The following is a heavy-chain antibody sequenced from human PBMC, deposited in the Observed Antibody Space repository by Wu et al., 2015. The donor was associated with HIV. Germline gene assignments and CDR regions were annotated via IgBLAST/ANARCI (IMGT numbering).Heavy chain of an antibody. V-gene: IGHV1-46*01. CDR1: GYTFTAYY. CDR3: ARAPGSVRQFDS. D-gene: IGHD3-10*01. J-gene: IGHJ5*01. CDR2: INPSGGDT. Sequence: QVQLLQSGAEVKKPGASVNISCNASGYTFTAYYIHWVRQAPGQGLEWMGMINPSGGDTIYAQTFQDRVTMTRDTSMSTVYMQLNSLRSEDTAVYFCARAPGSVRQFDSWGQGTLVVVS.